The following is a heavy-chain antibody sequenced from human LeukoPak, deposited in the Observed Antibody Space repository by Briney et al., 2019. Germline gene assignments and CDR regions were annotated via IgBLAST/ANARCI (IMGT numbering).Heavy chain of an antibody. Sequence: PSETLSLTCAVYGGSFSGYYWSWIRQPPGEGLEWIGEINHSGSTNYNPPLKSRVTISVDTSKNQFSLKLSSVTAADTAVYYCARMRSALGYYYYGMDVWGQGTTVTVSS. D-gene: IGHD1-26*01. J-gene: IGHJ6*02. V-gene: IGHV4-34*01. CDR2: INHSGST. CDR3: ARMRSALGYYYYGMDV. CDR1: GGSFSGYY.